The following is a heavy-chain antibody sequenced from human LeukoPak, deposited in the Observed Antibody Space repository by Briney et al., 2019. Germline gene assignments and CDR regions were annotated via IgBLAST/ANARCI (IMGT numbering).Heavy chain of an antibody. J-gene: IGHJ4*02. CDR1: GGSISSGGYY. CDR3: ARDDSGYNFFDY. Sequence: PSETLSLTCTVSGGSISSGGYYWSWIRQPPGQGLEWIGYIHYSGSTYYNPSLKSRFTISVDTSKNQFSLKLSSVTAADTAVYFCARDDSGYNFFDYWGQGTLVTVSS. V-gene: IGHV4-30-4*01. D-gene: IGHD5-24*01. CDR2: IHYSGST.